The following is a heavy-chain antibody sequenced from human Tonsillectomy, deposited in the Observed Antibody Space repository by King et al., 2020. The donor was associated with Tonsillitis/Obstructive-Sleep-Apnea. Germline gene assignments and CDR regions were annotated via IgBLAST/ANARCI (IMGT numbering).Heavy chain of an antibody. J-gene: IGHJ6*02. D-gene: IGHD2-2*01. CDR3: ASSTELGYCSSTSCYGMDV. CDR2: ISSSGSTI. CDR1: GFTFSSYE. V-gene: IGHV3-48*03. Sequence: VQLVESGGGLVQPGGSLRLSCAASGFTFSSYEMNWVRQAPGKGLEWVSYISSSGSTIYYADSVKGRFTISRDNAKNSLYLQMNSLRADDTAVYYCASSTELGYCSSTSCYGMDVRGQGTTVTVSS.